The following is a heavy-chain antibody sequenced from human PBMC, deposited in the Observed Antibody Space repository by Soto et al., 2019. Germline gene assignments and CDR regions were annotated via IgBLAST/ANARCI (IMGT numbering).Heavy chain of an antibody. CDR1: GGTFKTYT. Sequence: QVQLVQSGAELKKPGSSVNVSCAASGGTFKTYTINWVRQAPGQGLEWIGQIIPMYDSANYAPRFQGRVTISADKSTNIGYMEMSGLRSEDTALYYCATWRTYSGSYCFDYWGQGTLVSVSS. CDR2: IIPMYDSA. D-gene: IGHD1-26*01. V-gene: IGHV1-69*06. J-gene: IGHJ4*02. CDR3: ATWRTYSGSYCFDY.